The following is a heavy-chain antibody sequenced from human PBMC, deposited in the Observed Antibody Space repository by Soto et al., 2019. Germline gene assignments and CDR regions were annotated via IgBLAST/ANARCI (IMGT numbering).Heavy chain of an antibody. CDR3: ARDLGYYGSSGYFDY. D-gene: IGHD3-22*01. CDR1: GFTFSDYY. CDR2: ISSSGSII. Sequence: GGSLRLSCAASGFTFSDYYMSWIRQAPGKGLEWVSYISSSGSIIYYADSVKGRFTISRDTAKNSLYLQMTSLRAEDTAVYYCARDLGYYGSSGYFDYWGQGTLVTVSS. V-gene: IGHV3-11*01. J-gene: IGHJ4*02.